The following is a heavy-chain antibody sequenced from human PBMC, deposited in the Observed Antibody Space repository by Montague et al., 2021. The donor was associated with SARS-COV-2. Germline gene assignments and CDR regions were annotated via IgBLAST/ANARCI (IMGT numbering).Heavy chain of an antibody. CDR1: SGSLSGYY. CDR3: AMSGVSNGIDY. D-gene: IGHD2-15*01. V-gene: IGHV4-59*08. CDR2: IYNNGGNT. J-gene: IGHJ4*02. Sequence: SETLSLTCAVYSGSLSGYYWSWIRQPPGRGLQWIGYIYNNGGNTDYNPSLKSRVTISVDTSKNQFSLKLTSVTAADTAVYYCAMSGVSNGIDYWGQGSLVTVSS.